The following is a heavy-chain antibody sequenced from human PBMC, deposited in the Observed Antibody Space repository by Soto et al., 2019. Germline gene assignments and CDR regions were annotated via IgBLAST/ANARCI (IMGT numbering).Heavy chain of an antibody. Sequence: SETLSLTCTVSGYSISSGYYWGWIRQPPGKGLEWIGSIYHSGSTYYNPSLKSRVTISVDTSKNQFSLKLSSVTAADTAVYYCARCSSSWYYYYYYGMDVWGQGTTVTVSS. CDR1: GYSISSGYY. CDR3: ARCSSSWYYYYYYGMDV. CDR2: IYHSGST. V-gene: IGHV4-38-2*02. J-gene: IGHJ6*02. D-gene: IGHD6-13*01.